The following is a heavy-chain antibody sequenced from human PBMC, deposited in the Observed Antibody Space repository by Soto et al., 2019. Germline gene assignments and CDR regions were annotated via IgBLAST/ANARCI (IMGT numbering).Heavy chain of an antibody. CDR1: GFTFSSYG. Sequence: QVQLVESGGGVVQPGRSLRLSCAASGFTFSSYGMHWVRQAPGKGLEWVAVIWHDGSNKYYADSVKGRFTISRNNSRNTLYLQMNSLRAEDTAVYYCARGSSSGWAENFDYWGQGTLVTVSS. D-gene: IGHD6-19*01. J-gene: IGHJ4*02. V-gene: IGHV3-33*01. CDR2: IWHDGSNK. CDR3: ARGSSSGWAENFDY.